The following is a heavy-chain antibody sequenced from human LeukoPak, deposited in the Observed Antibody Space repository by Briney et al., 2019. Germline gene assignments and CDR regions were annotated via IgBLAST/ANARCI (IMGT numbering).Heavy chain of an antibody. V-gene: IGHV1-46*01. CDR2: INPSGGST. D-gene: IGHD5-18*01. J-gene: IGHJ4*02. CDR3: ARADTAMAQGY. CDR1: GYTFTGYY. Sequence: ASVNVSCKASGYTFTGYYMHWVRQAPGQGLEWMGIINPSGGSTSYAQKFQGRVTMTRDTSTSTVYMELSSLRSEDTAVYYCARADTAMAQGYWGQGTLVTVSS.